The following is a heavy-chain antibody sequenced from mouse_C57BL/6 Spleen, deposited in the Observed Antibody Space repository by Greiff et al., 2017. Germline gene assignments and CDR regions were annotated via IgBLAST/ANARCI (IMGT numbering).Heavy chain of an antibody. D-gene: IGHD1-1*01. Sequence: DVHLVESGGGLVKPGGSLKLSCAASGFTFSSYAMSWVRQTPEKRLEWVATISDGGSYTYYPDNVKGRFTISRDNAKNNLYLQMSHLKSEDTAMYYCAPLYYGSSYSYAMDYWGQGTSVTVSS. CDR2: ISDGGSYT. CDR1: GFTFSSYA. V-gene: IGHV5-4*01. CDR3: APLYYGSSYSYAMDY. J-gene: IGHJ4*01.